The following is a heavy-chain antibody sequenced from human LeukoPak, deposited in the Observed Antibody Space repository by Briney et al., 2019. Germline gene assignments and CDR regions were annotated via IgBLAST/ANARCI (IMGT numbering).Heavy chain of an antibody. V-gene: IGHV1-69*01. CDR2: IIPIFGTA. D-gene: IGHD6-19*01. CDR1: GGTFSSYA. CDR3: ARANLAVAGPYYYYYGMDV. Sequence: SVKVSCKASGGTFSSYAISWVRQAPGQGLEWMGGIIPIFGTANYAQKFQGRVTITADESTSTAYMELSSLRSEDTAVYYCARANLAVAGPYYYYYGMDVWGQGTTVTVSS. J-gene: IGHJ6*02.